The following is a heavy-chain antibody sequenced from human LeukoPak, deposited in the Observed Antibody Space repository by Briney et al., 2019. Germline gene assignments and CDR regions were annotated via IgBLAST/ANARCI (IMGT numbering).Heavy chain of an antibody. D-gene: IGHD3-22*01. V-gene: IGHV3-9*03. CDR1: GFTFDDYA. CDR2: ISWNSGSI. J-gene: IGHJ3*02. Sequence: GRSLRLSCAASGFTFDDYAMHWVRQAPGKGLEWVSGISWNSGSIGYADSVKGRFTISRDNAKNSLYLQMNSLRAEDMALYYCAKGAIETYYYDSSGYRAHLDALDIWGQGTMVTVSS. CDR3: AKGAIETYYYDSSGYRAHLDALDI.